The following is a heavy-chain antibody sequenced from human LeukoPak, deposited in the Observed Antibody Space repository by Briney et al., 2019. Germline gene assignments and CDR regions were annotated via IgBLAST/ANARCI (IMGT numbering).Heavy chain of an antibody. CDR2: IYYSGST. D-gene: IGHD4-17*01. J-gene: IGHJ3*02. CDR1: GGSISSGGYS. V-gene: IGHV4-31*11. CDR3: ARSKLRDRFPDAFDI. Sequence: ASETLSLTCAVSGGSISSGGYSWSWIRQHPGKGLEWIGYIYYSGSTYYNPSLKSRVTISVDTSKNQFSLKLSSVTAADTAVYYCARSKLRDRFPDAFDIWGQGTMVTVSS.